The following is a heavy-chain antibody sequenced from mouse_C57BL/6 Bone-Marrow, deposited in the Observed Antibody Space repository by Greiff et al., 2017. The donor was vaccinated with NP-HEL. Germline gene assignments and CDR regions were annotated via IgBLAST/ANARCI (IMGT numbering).Heavy chain of an antibody. Sequence: QVHVKQSGPELVKPGASVKISCKASGYSFTSYYIHWVKQRPGQGLEWIGWIYPGSGNTKYNEKFKGKATLTADTSSSTAYMQLSSLTSEDSAVYYCADGYYGFAYWGQGTLVTVSA. V-gene: IGHV1-66*01. CDR3: ADGYYGFAY. J-gene: IGHJ3*01. CDR2: IYPGSGNT. CDR1: GYSFTSYY. D-gene: IGHD2-3*01.